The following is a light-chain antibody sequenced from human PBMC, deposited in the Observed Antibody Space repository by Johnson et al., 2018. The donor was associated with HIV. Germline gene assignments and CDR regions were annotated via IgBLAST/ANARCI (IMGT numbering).Light chain of an antibody. CDR1: NSNIGNNY. J-gene: IGLJ1*01. CDR3: GTWDSSLSAGYV. CDR2: ENN. V-gene: IGLV1-51*02. Sequence: QSVLTQPPSVSAAPGQKVTISCSGSNSNIGNNYVSWYQHLPGTAPKLLIYENNKRPSGIPDRFSGSKSGTSATLGITGLQTGDEADYYCGTWDSSLSAGYVFGTGTKVTVI.